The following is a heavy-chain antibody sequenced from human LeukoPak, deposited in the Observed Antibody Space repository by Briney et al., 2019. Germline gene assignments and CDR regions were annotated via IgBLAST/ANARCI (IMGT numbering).Heavy chain of an antibody. CDR2: INHSGST. V-gene: IGHV4-34*01. Sequence: SETLSLTCAVYGGSFSGYYWSWIRQPPGKGLEWIGEINHSGSTNYNPSLKSRVTISVDTSKNQFSLKLSSVTAADTAVYYCARNGYYYDSSGQYYFDYWGQGTLVTVSS. J-gene: IGHJ4*02. CDR3: ARNGYYYDSSGQYYFDY. CDR1: GGSFSGYY. D-gene: IGHD3-22*01.